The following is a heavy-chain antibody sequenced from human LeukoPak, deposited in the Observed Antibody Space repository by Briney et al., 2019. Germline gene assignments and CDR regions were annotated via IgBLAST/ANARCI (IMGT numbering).Heavy chain of an antibody. Sequence: ASVKVSCKASGYTFTSYGISWVRQAPGQGLEWMGWISAYNGNTNYAQKLQGRVTMTTDTSTSTAYMELRSLRSDDTAVYYCAGGPDYDFWSGYYANWFDPWGQGTLVTVSS. CDR2: ISAYNGNT. V-gene: IGHV1-18*01. D-gene: IGHD3-3*01. CDR3: AGGPDYDFWSGYYANWFDP. J-gene: IGHJ5*02. CDR1: GYTFTSYG.